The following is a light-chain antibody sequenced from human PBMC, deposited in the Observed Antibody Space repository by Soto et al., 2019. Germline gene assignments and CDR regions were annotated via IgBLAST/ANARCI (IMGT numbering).Light chain of an antibody. J-gene: IGKJ4*01. CDR3: QQHHKWPLT. V-gene: IGKV3-15*01. CDR1: ASINNN. CDR2: AAT. Sequence: DIVMTQSPATLSVSPGEGATLSCTASASINNNLAWYQQKPGQAPRLLIYAATTRATGFPARFSGSGTETEFTLTISSLQSEDFAVYYWQQHHKWPLTFGGGTKVDIK.